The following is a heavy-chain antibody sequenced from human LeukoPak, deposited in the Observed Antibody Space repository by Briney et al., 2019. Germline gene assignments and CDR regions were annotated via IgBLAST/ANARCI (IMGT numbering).Heavy chain of an antibody. V-gene: IGHV3-23*01. D-gene: IGHD3-22*01. Sequence: GGSLRLSCAASGFTFSSYAISWVRQAPGKGLEWVSAISGSGGSTYYADSVKGRFTISRDNSKNTLYLQMNSLRAEDTAVYYRAKAKMIVVVMWFDPWGQGTLVTVSS. CDR3: AKAKMIVVVMWFDP. CDR2: ISGSGGST. J-gene: IGHJ5*02. CDR1: GFTFSSYA.